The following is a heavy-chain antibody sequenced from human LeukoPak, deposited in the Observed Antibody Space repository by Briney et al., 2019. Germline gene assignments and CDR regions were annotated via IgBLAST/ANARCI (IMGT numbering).Heavy chain of an antibody. CDR3: ARGVARYYYGSGSYSPYYFDY. D-gene: IGHD3-10*01. J-gene: IGHJ4*02. V-gene: IGHV4-39*01. Sequence: SETLSLTCTVSGGSISSSSYYRGWIRQPPGKGLEWIGSIYYSGSTYYNPSLKSRVTISVDTSKNQFSLKLSSVTAADTAVYYCARGVARYYYGSGSYSPYYFDYWGQGTLVTVSS. CDR2: IYYSGST. CDR1: GGSISSSSYY.